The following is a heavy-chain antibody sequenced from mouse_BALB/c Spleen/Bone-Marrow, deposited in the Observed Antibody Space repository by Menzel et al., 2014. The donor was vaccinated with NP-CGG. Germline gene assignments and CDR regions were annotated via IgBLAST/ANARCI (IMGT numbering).Heavy chain of an antibody. CDR2: IDPENGNT. CDR1: GFNIKDYY. V-gene: IGHV14-1*02. Sequence: EVQLQQSGAELVRPGALVKLSCKASGFNIKDYYMHWVKPRPEQGLEWIGWIDPENGNTIYDPKFQGKASITADTSSNTAYLQLSSLTSEDTAVYYCTRTYSFDYWGQGTTLTVSS. CDR3: TRTYSFDY. J-gene: IGHJ2*01.